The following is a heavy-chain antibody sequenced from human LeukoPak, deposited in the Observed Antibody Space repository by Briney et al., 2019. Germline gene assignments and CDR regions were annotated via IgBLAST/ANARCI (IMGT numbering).Heavy chain of an antibody. J-gene: IGHJ4*02. V-gene: IGHV3-53*01. CDR2: IYSGGST. Sequence: GGSLRLSCAASGFTVSSNYMSRVRQAPGKGLEWVSVIYSGGSTYYADSVKGRFTISRDNSKNTLYLQMNSLRAEDTAVYYCARAAIVGATKKGGYFDYWGQGPLVTVSS. CDR3: ARAAIVGATKKGGYFDY. CDR1: GFTVSSNY. D-gene: IGHD1-26*01.